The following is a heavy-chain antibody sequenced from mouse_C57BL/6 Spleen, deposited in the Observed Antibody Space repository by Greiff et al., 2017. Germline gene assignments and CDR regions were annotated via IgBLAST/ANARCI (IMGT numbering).Heavy chain of an antibody. CDR2: IDPSDSYT. V-gene: IGHV1-69*01. CDR1: GYTFTSYW. CDR3: ASYSNYAWFAY. D-gene: IGHD2-5*01. J-gene: IGHJ3*01. Sequence: VQLQQPGAELVMPGASVKLSCKASGYTFTSYWMHWVKQRPGQGLEWIGEIDPSDSYTNYNQKFKGKSTLTVDKSSSTAYMQLSSLTSEDSAVYYCASYSNYAWFAYGGQGTLVTVSA.